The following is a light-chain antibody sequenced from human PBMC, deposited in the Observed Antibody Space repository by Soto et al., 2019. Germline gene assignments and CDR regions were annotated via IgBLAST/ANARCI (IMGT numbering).Light chain of an antibody. Sequence: QSVLTQPPSVSAAPGQKVTISCSGSNSNIGNAVVSWYQQLPGTAPKLLIYDDNKRPSGIPDRFSGSKSGTSANLGITGLQTGDEAYYYCGTWDVSLSAGVFGGGTQLTVL. CDR1: NSNIGNAV. J-gene: IGLJ3*02. V-gene: IGLV1-51*01. CDR3: GTWDVSLSAGV. CDR2: DDN.